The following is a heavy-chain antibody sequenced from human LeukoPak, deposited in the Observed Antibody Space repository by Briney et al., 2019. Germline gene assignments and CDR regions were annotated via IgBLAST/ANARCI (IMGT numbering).Heavy chain of an antibody. J-gene: IGHJ4*02. CDR3: AGSSSSKPFDY. D-gene: IGHD6-6*01. CDR2: INHSGST. V-gene: IGHV4-34*01. Sequence: SETLSLTCAVNGGSFSGYYWSWIRQPPGKGLEWIGEINHSGSTNYNPSLKSRVTISVDTSKNQFSLKLSSVTAADTAVYYCAGSSSSKPFDYWGQGTLVTVSS. CDR1: GGSFSGYY.